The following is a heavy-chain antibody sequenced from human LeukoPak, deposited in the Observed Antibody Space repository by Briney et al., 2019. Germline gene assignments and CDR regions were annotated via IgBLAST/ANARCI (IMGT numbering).Heavy chain of an antibody. CDR3: ARSRGGVPAAIDY. CDR1: GFTLSSYS. V-gene: IGHV3-21*01. Sequence: GGSLRLSCAASGFTLSSYSMNWVRQAPGKGLEWVSSISSSSSYIYYADSVKGRFTISRDNAKNSLYLQMNSLRAEDTAVYYCARSRGGVPAAIDYWGQGTLVTVSS. CDR2: ISSSSSYI. D-gene: IGHD2-2*01. J-gene: IGHJ4*02.